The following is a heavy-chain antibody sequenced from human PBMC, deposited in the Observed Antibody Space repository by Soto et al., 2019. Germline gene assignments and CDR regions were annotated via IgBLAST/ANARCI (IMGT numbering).Heavy chain of an antibody. D-gene: IGHD7-27*01. V-gene: IGHV3-11*06. CDR3: ARVRPGDDAFDI. J-gene: IGHJ3*02. CDR2: ISSSSSYT. CDR1: GFTFSDYY. Sequence: GESLKISCAASGFTFSDYYMSWIRQAPGKGLEWVSYISSSSSYTNYADSVKGRFTISRDNAKNSLYLQMNSLRAEDTAVYYCARVRPGDDAFDIWGQGTMVTVSS.